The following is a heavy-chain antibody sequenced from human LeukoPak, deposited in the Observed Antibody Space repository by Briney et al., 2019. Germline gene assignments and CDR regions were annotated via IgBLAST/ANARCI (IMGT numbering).Heavy chain of an antibody. J-gene: IGHJ3*02. D-gene: IGHD3-10*01. CDR3: AREGGGVVRGVRGAFDI. CDR1: GYTFTNYG. V-gene: IGHV1-2*04. CDR2: INPNSGGT. Sequence: ASVKVSCKASGYTFTNYGISWVRQAPGQGLEWMGWINPNSGGTNYAQKFQGWVTMTRDTSISTAYMELSRLRSDDTAVYYCAREGGGVVRGVRGAFDIWGQGTMVTVSS.